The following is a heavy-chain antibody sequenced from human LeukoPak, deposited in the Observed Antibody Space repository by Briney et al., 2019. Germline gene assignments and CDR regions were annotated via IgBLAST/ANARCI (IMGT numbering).Heavy chain of an antibody. J-gene: IGHJ4*02. D-gene: IGHD3-10*01. CDR1: GFSLNTAAVG. Sequence: SGPTLVKPTQTLTLTCSFSGFSLNTAAVGVAWIRQPPGKALEWLALIYGNDHKRYSPSLQSRLTITKGTSNNQVVLTMTSMDPVDTATYYCAHDSPGNYGFDFWGQGTLVTVSS. CDR3: AHDSPGNYGFDF. V-gene: IGHV2-5*01. CDR2: IYGNDHK.